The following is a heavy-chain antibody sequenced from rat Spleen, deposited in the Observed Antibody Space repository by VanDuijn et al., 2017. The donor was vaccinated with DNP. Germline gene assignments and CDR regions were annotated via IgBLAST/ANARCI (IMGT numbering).Heavy chain of an antibody. CDR3: ASRPPPTRGPFDY. Sequence: EVQLVESGGDLVQPGRSLKLSCAASGFTFSDHNMAWVRQAPKKGLEWVATINYDGSNTYYLDSVKGRFTISRDNAKSTLYLQMDSLRSEDTATYYCASRPPPTRGPFDYWGQGVLVTVSS. CDR1: GFTFSDHN. D-gene: IGHD1-4*01. J-gene: IGHJ2*01. V-gene: IGHV5-7*01. CDR2: INYDGSNT.